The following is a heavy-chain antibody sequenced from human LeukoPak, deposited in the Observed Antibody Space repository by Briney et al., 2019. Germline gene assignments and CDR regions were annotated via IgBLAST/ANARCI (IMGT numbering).Heavy chain of an antibody. Sequence: GGSLRLSCAASGFTFSSYSMNWVRQAPGKGLEWVAYIRSSSNTIYYADSVKGRFTISRDNAKNSLYLQMNSLRDEDTAVYYCAAGDSSGWSRGAFDIWGQGTMVTVSS. J-gene: IGHJ3*02. CDR1: GFTFSSYS. D-gene: IGHD6-19*01. CDR3: AAGDSSGWSRGAFDI. V-gene: IGHV3-48*02. CDR2: IRSSSNTI.